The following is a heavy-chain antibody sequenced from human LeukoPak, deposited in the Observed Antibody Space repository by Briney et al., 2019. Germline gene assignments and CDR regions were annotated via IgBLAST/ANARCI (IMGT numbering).Heavy chain of an antibody. CDR2: IKQDGSEK. Sequence: TGGSLRLSCAASGFTFSSYWMSWVRQAPGKGLEWVANIKQDGSEKYYVDSVKGRFTISRDNAKNSLYLQMNSLRAEDTAVYYCASSLGVLRKYDWFDPWGQGTLVTVSS. CDR1: GFTFSSYW. J-gene: IGHJ5*02. CDR3: ASSLGVLRKYDWFDP. V-gene: IGHV3-7*01. D-gene: IGHD6-13*01.